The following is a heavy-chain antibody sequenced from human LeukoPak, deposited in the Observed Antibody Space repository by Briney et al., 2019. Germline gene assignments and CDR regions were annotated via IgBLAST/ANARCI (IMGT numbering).Heavy chain of an antibody. V-gene: IGHV3-53*01. CDR1: GFTVSSNY. D-gene: IGHD2-15*01. CDR2: IYSGGST. CDR3: ASPAYCSGGSCYSGVDYYYGMDV. J-gene: IGHJ6*02. Sequence: GGSLRLSCAASGFTVSSNYMSWVRQAPGKGLEWVSVIYSGGSTYYADSVKGRFTISRDNSKNTLYLQMNSLRAEDTAVYYCASPAYCSGGSCYSGVDYYYGMDVWGQGTTVTVSS.